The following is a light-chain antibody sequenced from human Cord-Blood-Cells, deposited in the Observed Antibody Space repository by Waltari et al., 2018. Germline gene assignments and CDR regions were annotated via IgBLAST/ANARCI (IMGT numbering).Light chain of an antibody. V-gene: IGLV2-8*01. J-gene: IGLJ2*01. CDR2: EVS. CDR1: ISDVGGYNY. CDR3: SSYAGSNKV. Sequence: QSALTQPPSASGSPGQSGTISCTGTISDVGGYNYVYWYQQHPGKAPKLMVYEVSKRPSGVPVRYSGSKSGNPASLTGSGLQAEDEADDYCSSYAGSNKVFGAGTKLTVL.